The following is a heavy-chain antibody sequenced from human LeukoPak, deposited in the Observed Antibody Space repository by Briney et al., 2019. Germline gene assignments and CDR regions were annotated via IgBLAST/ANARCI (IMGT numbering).Heavy chain of an antibody. V-gene: IGHV4-59*01. J-gene: IGHJ3*02. CDR2: IYYSGST. Sequence: PSETLSLTCTVSGGSISSYYWSWIRQPPGKGLEWIGYIYYSGSTNYSPSLKSRVTISVDTSKNQFSLKLSSVTAADTAVYYCARAAVAARYAFDIWGQGTMVTVSS. CDR3: ARAAVAARYAFDI. D-gene: IGHD2-15*01. CDR1: GGSISSYY.